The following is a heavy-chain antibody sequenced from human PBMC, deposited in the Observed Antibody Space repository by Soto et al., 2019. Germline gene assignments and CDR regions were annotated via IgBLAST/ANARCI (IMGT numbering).Heavy chain of an antibody. CDR2: ISAYNGNT. J-gene: IGHJ4*02. CDR3: ARDVDWDYYDSSGYSHFDY. D-gene: IGHD3-22*01. Sequence: GASVKVSCKASGYTFTSYGISWVRQAPGQGLEWMGWISAYNGNTNYAQKLQGRVTMTTDTSTSTAYMELRSLRSDDTAVYYCARDVDWDYYDSSGYSHFDYWGQGTLVIVSS. V-gene: IGHV1-18*01. CDR1: GYTFTSYG.